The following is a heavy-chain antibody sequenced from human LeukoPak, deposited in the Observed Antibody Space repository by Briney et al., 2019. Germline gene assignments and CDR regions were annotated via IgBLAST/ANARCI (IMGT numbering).Heavy chain of an antibody. V-gene: IGHV3-23*01. CDR1: GFTFSSYA. CDR3: AKDLPLAVAGNFDY. J-gene: IGHJ4*02. D-gene: IGHD6-19*01. CDR2: ISGRGGST. Sequence: GSLSLSGAASGFTFSSYAMSWFRQPPGKGLEGVSAISGRGGSTYNADSVQGRFTISRDNSKNTPYLQMNSLRAEDTAVYDCAKDLPLAVAGNFDYWGQGTLVTVSS.